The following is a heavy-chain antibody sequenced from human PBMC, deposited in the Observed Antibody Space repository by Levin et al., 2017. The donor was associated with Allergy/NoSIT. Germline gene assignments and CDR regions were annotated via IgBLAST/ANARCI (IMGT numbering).Heavy chain of an antibody. V-gene: IGHV3-21*01. J-gene: IGHJ5*02. CDR2: ISSTSSYI. Sequence: GESLKISCAVSGFTFSSYSMNWVRQAPGKGLEWVSSISSTSSYIYYADSVKGRFTISRDNAKNSLYLQMNGLRAEDTAVYYCARELRITIFAAEPEWFDPWGQGTLVTVSS. CDR3: ARELRITIFAAEPEWFDP. D-gene: IGHD3-3*01. CDR1: GFTFSSYS.